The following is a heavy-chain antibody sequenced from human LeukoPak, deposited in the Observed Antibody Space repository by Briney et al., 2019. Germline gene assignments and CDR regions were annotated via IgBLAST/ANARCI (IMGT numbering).Heavy chain of an antibody. CDR3: ARHSGSGSYYYYYYYYMDV. CDR2: IYYSGST. V-gene: IGHV4-39*01. CDR1: GGSISSYY. J-gene: IGHJ6*03. Sequence: SETLSLTCTVSGGSISSYYWGWIRQPPGKGLEWIGSIYYSGSTYYNPSLKSRVTISVDTSKNQFSLKLSSVTAADTAVYYCARHSGSGSYYYYYYYYMDVWGKGTTATISS. D-gene: IGHD3-10*01.